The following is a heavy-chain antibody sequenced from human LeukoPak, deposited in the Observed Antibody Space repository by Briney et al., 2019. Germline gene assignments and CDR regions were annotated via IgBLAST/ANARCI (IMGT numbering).Heavy chain of an antibody. Sequence: GGSLRLSCVVSGFTFGSYWMNWVRQAPGKGLEWVANIRQDGSEKKYVDFVKGRFTISRDNAKNALYLQLNSLRAEDTAVYYCASISYGDYEHWGQGTLVTVSS. J-gene: IGHJ1*01. V-gene: IGHV3-7*05. CDR1: GFTFGSYW. D-gene: IGHD4-17*01. CDR2: IRQDGSEK. CDR3: ASISYGDYEH.